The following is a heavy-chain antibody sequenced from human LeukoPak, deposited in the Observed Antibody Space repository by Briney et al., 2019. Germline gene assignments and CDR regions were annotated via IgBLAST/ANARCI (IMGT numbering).Heavy chain of an antibody. CDR2: IYHSGST. V-gene: IGHV4-38-2*02. CDR3: ARLLWFGESYFDY. J-gene: IGHJ4*02. D-gene: IGHD3-10*01. CDR1: GYSISSGYY. Sequence: SETLSLTCTVSGYSISSGYYWGWIRQPPGKGLEWIGSIYHSGSTYYNPSLKSRVTISVDTSKNQFSLKLSSVTAADTAVYYCARLLWFGESYFDYWGQGTLVTVSS.